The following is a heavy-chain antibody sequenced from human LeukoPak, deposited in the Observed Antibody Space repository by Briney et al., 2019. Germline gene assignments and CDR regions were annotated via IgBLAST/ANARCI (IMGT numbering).Heavy chain of an antibody. CDR3: ARYNGDLTGGFDN. J-gene: IGHJ4*02. Sequence: GASVKVSCEASGYTFTDYYIHWVRQAPGQGLEWMGIINPAGGSTGYAQKFQGRVTMTRDTSTSTVYMELSSLRSEDTAVYYCARYNGDLTGGFDNWGQGTLVTVSS. CDR1: GYTFTDYY. V-gene: IGHV1-46*01. CDR2: INPAGGST. D-gene: IGHD4-17*01.